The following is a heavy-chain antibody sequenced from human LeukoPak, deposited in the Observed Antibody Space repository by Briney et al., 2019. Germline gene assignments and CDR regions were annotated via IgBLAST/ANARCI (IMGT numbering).Heavy chain of an antibody. CDR2: IKQDGSEK. V-gene: IGHV3-7*01. J-gene: IGHJ4*02. CDR1: GFTFSSYW. D-gene: IGHD1-1*01. CDR3: TTSTAGLDY. Sequence: PGGSLRLSCAASGFTFSSYWMSWVRQAPGKGLEWVANIKQDGSEKYYVDSVKGRFTISRDNAKNSVYLQVNSLRAEDTAFYYCTTSTAGLDYWGQGTLVTVSS.